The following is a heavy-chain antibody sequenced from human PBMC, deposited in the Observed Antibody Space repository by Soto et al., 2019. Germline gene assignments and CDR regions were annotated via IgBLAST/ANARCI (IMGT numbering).Heavy chain of an antibody. D-gene: IGHD6-19*01. V-gene: IGHV1-3*01. J-gene: IGHJ2*01. Sequence: ASVKVSFKASGYAFINYGIHWVRQAPGQRLEWMGWINAGNGNTKYSQNFQDRVTITRDTSAITAYMELSSLRSEDTAVFYCARYGYSSGWYHWYFDLWGRGTLVTVS. CDR3: ARYGYSSGWYHWYFDL. CDR2: INAGNGNT. CDR1: GYAFINYG.